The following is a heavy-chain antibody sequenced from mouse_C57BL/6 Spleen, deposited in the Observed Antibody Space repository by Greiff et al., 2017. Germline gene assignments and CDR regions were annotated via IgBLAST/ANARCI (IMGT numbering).Heavy chain of an antibody. CDR3: ARSPWFDY. J-gene: IGHJ2*01. V-gene: IGHV1-82*01. CDR2: IYPGDGDT. Sequence: VQRVESGPELVKPGASVKISCKASGYAFSSSWMNWVKQRPGKGLEWIGRIYPGDGDTNYNGKFKGKATLTADKSSSTAYMQLSSLTSEDSAVYFCARSPWFDYWGQGTTLTVSS. CDR1: GYAFSSSW.